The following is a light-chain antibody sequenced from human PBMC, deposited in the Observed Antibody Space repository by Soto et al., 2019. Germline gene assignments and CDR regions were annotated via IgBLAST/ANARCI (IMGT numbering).Light chain of an antibody. CDR3: QQYNTWLWT. CDR1: QSINAH. V-gene: IGKV3-15*01. CDR2: GAS. J-gene: IGKJ1*01. Sequence: EVVMTQSPATLSVSPGERVTLSCRASQSINAHLAWYQQKPGQAPRLLIHGASTRATGIPARFSGSGFGTEFILTISSLQSEDFAVYEGQQYNTWLWTFGQGTKVEIQ.